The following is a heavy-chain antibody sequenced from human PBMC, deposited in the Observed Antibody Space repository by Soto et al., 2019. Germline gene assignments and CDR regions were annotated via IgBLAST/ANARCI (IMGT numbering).Heavy chain of an antibody. CDR1: GFTFNTYG. D-gene: IGHD3-10*01. Sequence: SLRLSCAASGFTFNTYGIHWVRQAPGKGLEWVAIIWYDGTKKYYADSVKGRFTISRDNSKNTVDLQMDTLRAGDTALYYCARGLWYGEPYFDHWGQGALVTVSS. CDR3: ARGLWYGEPYFDH. V-gene: IGHV3-33*01. CDR2: IWYDGTKK. J-gene: IGHJ4*02.